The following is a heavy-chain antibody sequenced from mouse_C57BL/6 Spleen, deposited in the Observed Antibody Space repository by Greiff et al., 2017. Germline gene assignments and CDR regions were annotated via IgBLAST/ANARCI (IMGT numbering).Heavy chain of an antibody. CDR1: GYTFTSYW. CDR3: ARQRLLGYFDV. D-gene: IGHD2-3*01. Sequence: QVQLQQSGAELVKPGASVKLSCKASGYTFTSYWMHWVKQRPGQGLEWIGMIHPNSGSTNYNEKFKSKATLTVDKSSSTAYMQLSSLTSEDSAVYYCARQRLLGYFDVWGTGTTVTVSS. V-gene: IGHV1-64*01. CDR2: IHPNSGST. J-gene: IGHJ1*03.